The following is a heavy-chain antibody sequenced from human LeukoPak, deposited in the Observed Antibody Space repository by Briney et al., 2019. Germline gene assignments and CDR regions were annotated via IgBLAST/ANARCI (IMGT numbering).Heavy chain of an antibody. J-gene: IGHJ4*02. D-gene: IGHD2-21*02. CDR3: ATAGAYCGGDCYSPSGFDY. CDR2: IYYTGST. CDR1: GGSISTYY. V-gene: IGHV4-59*01. Sequence: SETLSLTCTVSGGSISTYYWSWIRQPPGKGLEWIGYIYYTGSTNYNPSLKSRVTISVDTSKNQFSLKLSSVTAADTAVYYCATAGAYCGGDCYSPSGFDYWGQGTLVTVSS.